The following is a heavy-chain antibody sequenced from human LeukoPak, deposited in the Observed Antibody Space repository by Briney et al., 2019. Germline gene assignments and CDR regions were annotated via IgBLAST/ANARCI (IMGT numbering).Heavy chain of an antibody. J-gene: IGHJ4*02. CDR3: ARGYCSSTSCYRFDY. CDR2: IYPGDSDT. Sequence: GESLKISCKGSGYSFTSYWIGWVRQMPGKGLEWKGIIYPGDSDTRYSPSFQGQVTISADKSISTAYLQWSSLKASDTAMYYCARGYCSSTSCYRFDYWGQGTLVTVSS. D-gene: IGHD2-2*01. CDR1: GYSFTSYW. V-gene: IGHV5-51*01.